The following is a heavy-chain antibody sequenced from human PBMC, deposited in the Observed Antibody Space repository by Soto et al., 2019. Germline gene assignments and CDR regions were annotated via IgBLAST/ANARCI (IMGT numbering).Heavy chain of an antibody. CDR2: IKSKTDGGTT. D-gene: IGHD6-6*01. V-gene: IGHV3-15*01. CDR3: STRHSSSWWGGFDP. CDR1: GFTFSNAW. J-gene: IGHJ5*02. Sequence: EVQLVESGGGLVKPGGSLRLSCAASGFTFSNAWMSWVRQAPGKGLEWVGRIKSKTDGGTTDYAAPVKGRFTISRDDSINTLYLQMNSLKTEDTAVYYCSTRHSSSWWGGFDPWGQGTLVTVSS.